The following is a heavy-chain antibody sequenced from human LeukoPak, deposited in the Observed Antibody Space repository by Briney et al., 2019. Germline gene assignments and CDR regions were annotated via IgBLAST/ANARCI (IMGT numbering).Heavy chain of an antibody. V-gene: IGHV1-18*04. Sequence: ASVKVSCNASGYTFTSYGISWVRQAPGQGIEWMGWISAYNGNTNYAQKLQGRVTMTTDTSTSTAYMELRSLRSDDTAVYYCARRGRRHYYYGMDVWGKGTTVTVSS. CDR3: ARRGRRHYYYGMDV. CDR2: ISAYNGNT. D-gene: IGHD1-1*01. CDR1: GYTFTSYG. J-gene: IGHJ6*04.